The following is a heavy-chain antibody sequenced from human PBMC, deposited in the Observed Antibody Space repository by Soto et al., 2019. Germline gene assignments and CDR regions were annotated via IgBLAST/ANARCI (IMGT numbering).Heavy chain of an antibody. J-gene: IGHJ4*02. Sequence: EVQLLESGGGLVQPGGSLRLSCVGSGFFFSSYTMTWVRQAPGKGLEWVSSFSATSENTYYADSVRGRFTISRDNSTNTLFLQMNSLPAEDTAMYYCAKARDQQWVRLPFDYWGQGILVIVSS. CDR3: AKARDQQWVRLPFDY. CDR1: GFFFSSYT. D-gene: IGHD6-19*01. V-gene: IGHV3-23*01. CDR2: FSATSENT.